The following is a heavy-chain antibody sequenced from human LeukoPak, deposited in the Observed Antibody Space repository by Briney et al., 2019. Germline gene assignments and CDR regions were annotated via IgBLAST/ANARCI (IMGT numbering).Heavy chain of an antibody. CDR3: ARLVRVVGATIGNY. CDR1: GYTFTGYY. D-gene: IGHD1-26*01. Sequence: ASVKVSCKASGYTFTGYYMHWVRQAPGQGLGWMGRINPNSGGTNYAQKFQGRVTMTRDTSISTAYMELGRLRSDDTAVYYCARLVRVVGATIGNYWGQGTLVTVSS. CDR2: INPNSGGT. V-gene: IGHV1-2*06. J-gene: IGHJ4*02.